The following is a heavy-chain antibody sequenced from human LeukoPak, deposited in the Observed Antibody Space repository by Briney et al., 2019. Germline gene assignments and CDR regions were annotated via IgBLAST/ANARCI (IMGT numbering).Heavy chain of an antibody. V-gene: IGHV3-74*01. CDR3: ARFLSSWKSNYYFDY. CDR2: INSDGFSI. CDR1: GFTFSAYW. D-gene: IGHD6-13*01. Sequence: GGSLRLSCAASGFTFSAYWMHWVRHAPGKGLVWVSRINSDGFSIAYADSVKGRFTISRDNAKNSLYLQMNSLRAEDTAVYYCARFLSSWKSNYYFDYWGQGTLVAVSS. J-gene: IGHJ4*02.